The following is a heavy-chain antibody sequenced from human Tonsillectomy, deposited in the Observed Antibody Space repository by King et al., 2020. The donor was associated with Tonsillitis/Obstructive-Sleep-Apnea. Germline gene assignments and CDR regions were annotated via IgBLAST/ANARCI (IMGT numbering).Heavy chain of an antibody. CDR1: GFTFSSYS. J-gene: IGHJ3*02. Sequence: VQLVESGGGLVQPGGSLRLSCAASGFTFSSYSMNWVRQAPGKGLEWVSYISSSSSTIYYADSVKGRFTISRDNAKNSLYLQWNSLRDDDTAVYYCARGDWRDAFDIWGQGTMVTVSS. V-gene: IGHV3-48*02. CDR3: ARGDWRDAFDI. CDR2: ISSSSSTI. D-gene: IGHD3/OR15-3a*01.